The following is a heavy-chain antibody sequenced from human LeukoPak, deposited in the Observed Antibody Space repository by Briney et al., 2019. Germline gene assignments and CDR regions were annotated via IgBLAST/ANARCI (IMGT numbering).Heavy chain of an antibody. J-gene: IGHJ3*02. D-gene: IGHD5-18*01. CDR3: ARDSARGYSYGYNAFDI. V-gene: IGHV1-18*01. CDR2: ITAGNGNT. Sequence: GASVKVSCKDSVYNFRKYGIGWVRQAPRQGREWMGWITAGNGNTNYAQKVQGRVTMTTDTSTSTAYMELRSLRSDDTAVYFCARDSARGYSYGYNAFDIWGQGTMVTVSS. CDR1: VYNFRKYG.